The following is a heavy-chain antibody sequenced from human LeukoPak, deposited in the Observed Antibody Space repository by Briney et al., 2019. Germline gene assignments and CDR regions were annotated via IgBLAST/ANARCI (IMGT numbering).Heavy chain of an antibody. CDR3: ARASMDYYDSSGYLFHH. CDR1: GGSISSYY. CDR2: IYYSGST. D-gene: IGHD3-22*01. V-gene: IGHV4-59*01. J-gene: IGHJ1*01. Sequence: PSETLPLTCTVSGGSISSYYWSWIRQPPGKGLEWIGYIYYSGSTNYNPSLKSRVSISVDTSKNQFSLKLSSVTAADTAVYYCARASMDYYDSSGYLFHHWGQGTLVTVSS.